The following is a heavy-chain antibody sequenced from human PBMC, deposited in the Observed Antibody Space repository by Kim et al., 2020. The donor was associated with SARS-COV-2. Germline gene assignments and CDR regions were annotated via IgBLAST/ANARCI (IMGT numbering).Heavy chain of an antibody. V-gene: IGHV1-46*01. CDR3: ARGPRLGYSGYDDFDY. CDR2: INPSGGST. J-gene: IGHJ4*02. D-gene: IGHD5-12*01. CDR1: GYTFTSYY. Sequence: ASVKVSCKASGYTFTSYYMHWVRQAPGQGLEWMGIINPSGGSTSYAQKFQGRVTMTRDTSTSTVYMELSSLRSEDTAVYYCARGPRLGYSGYDDFDYWGQGTLVTVSS.